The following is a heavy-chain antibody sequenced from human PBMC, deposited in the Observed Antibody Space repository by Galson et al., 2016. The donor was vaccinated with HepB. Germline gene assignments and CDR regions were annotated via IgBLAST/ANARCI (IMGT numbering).Heavy chain of an antibody. CDR3: ARSSGWYGYFQH. Sequence: SLRLSCAASGFTVSSNYMSWVRQAPGKGLEWVSVIYSAGGTFYADSVKGRFSTSRDNSKNTEYLQMNSLRAEDTAVYYCARSSGWYGYFQHWGQGTLVTVSS. CDR1: GFTVSSNY. D-gene: IGHD6-19*01. CDR2: IYSAGGT. J-gene: IGHJ1*01. V-gene: IGHV3-53*01.